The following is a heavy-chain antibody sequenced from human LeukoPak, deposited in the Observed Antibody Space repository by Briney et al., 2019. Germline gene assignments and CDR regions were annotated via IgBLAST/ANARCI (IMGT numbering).Heavy chain of an antibody. J-gene: IGHJ5*02. CDR3: ARGRILRYFDRGWFDP. CDR1: GGSISSGAYY. D-gene: IGHD3-9*01. V-gene: IGHV4-31*03. CDR2: IFYSGST. Sequence: SETLSLTCTVSGGSISSGAYYWSWIRQHPGKGLEWIGYIFYSGSTHYNPSLKSRVTISVDTSKNQFSLNLSSVTAADTAVYYCARGRILRYFDRGWFDPWGQGTLVTVSS.